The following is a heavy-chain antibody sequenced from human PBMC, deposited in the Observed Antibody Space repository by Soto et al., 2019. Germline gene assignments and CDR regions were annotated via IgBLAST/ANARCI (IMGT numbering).Heavy chain of an antibody. CDR2: IKQDGSQK. CDR1: GFTFSTYW. Sequence: EVQLVESGGGLVQPGGSLRLSCAASGFTFSTYWMSWVRQAPGTGLEWVANIKQDGSQKYYVDSVKGRFTISRDNAKNSLYLQITSLRAEDTAVYYCARDRPYYYDSSANPYDFWGQGTVVTVSS. V-gene: IGHV3-7*03. D-gene: IGHD3-22*01. J-gene: IGHJ4*02. CDR3: ARDRPYYYDSSANPYDF.